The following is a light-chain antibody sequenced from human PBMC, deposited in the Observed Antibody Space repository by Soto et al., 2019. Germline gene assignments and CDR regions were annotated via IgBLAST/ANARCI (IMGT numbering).Light chain of an antibody. CDR2: AAS. CDR3: QQSDSTPPIT. Sequence: DIQVTQSPSSLSASVGDRVTITCRASQSISSYLNWYQQKPGKAPKLLIYAASSGQSGVPSRFSGSGSGTDFTLTISSLQPEDFATYYCQQSDSTPPITFGQGTRLEIK. V-gene: IGKV1-39*01. CDR1: QSISSY. J-gene: IGKJ5*01.